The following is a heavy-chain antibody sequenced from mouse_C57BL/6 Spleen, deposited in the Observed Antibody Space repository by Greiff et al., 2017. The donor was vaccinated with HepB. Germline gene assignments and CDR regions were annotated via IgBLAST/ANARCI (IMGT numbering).Heavy chain of an antibody. J-gene: IGHJ1*03. CDR2: ISNLAYSI. Sequence: EVQLVESGGGLVQPGGSLKLSCAASGFTFSDYGMAWVRQAPRKGPEWVAFISNLAYSIYYADTVTGRFTISRENAKNTLYLEMSSLRSEDTAMYYCARHGSTMVTTGYFDVWGTGTTVTVSS. CDR1: GFTFSDYG. CDR3: ARHGSTMVTTGYFDV. D-gene: IGHD2-2*01. V-gene: IGHV5-15*01.